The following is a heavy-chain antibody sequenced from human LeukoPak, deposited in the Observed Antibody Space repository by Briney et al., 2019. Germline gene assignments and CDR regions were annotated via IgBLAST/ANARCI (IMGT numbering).Heavy chain of an antibody. CDR1: GFTVSSNY. D-gene: IGHD6-19*01. J-gene: IGHJ4*02. V-gene: IGHV3-53*01. CDR2: IYSGGTI. CDR3: ATLGMQWPTSNDY. Sequence: PGGSLRLSCAASGFTVSSNYMSWVRQAPGKGLEWVSVIYSGGTIYYADSVKGRFTISRDNAKNSLYLQMNSLRAEDTAVYYCATLGMQWPTSNDYWGQGTLVTVSS.